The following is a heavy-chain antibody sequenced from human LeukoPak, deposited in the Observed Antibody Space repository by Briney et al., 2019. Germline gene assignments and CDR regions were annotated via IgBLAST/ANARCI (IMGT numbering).Heavy chain of an antibody. J-gene: IGHJ4*02. D-gene: IGHD3-22*01. CDR2: IYPGDSDT. V-gene: IGHV5-51*01. CDR3: ARPYYYDSSGYMWYFDY. CDR1: GYSFTSYW. Sequence: GESLKISCKGSGYSFTSYWIGWVRQMPGKGVEWMGIIYPGDSDTRYSPSFQGQVTISADKSISTAYLQWSSLKASDTAMYYCARPYYYDSSGYMWYFDYWGQGTLVTVSS.